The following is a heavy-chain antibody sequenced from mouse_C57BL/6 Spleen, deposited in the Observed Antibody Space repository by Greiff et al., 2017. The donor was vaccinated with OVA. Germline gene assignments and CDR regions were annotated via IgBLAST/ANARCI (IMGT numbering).Heavy chain of an antibody. V-gene: IGHV1-74*01. CDR1: GYTFTSYW. Sequence: QVQLQQPGAELVKPGASVKVSCKASGYTFTSYWMHWVKQRPGQGLEWIGRIHPSDSDTNYNQKFKGKATLTVDQSSSTAYMQISSLTSEDSAVYYGAIDYSNPIWFAYWGQGTLVTVSA. D-gene: IGHD2-5*01. J-gene: IGHJ3*01. CDR3: AIDYSNPIWFAY. CDR2: IHPSDSDT.